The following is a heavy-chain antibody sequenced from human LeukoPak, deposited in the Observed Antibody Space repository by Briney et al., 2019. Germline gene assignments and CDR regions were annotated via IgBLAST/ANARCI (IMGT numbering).Heavy chain of an antibody. D-gene: IGHD4-17*01. Sequence: PSETLSLTCTVSGGSISSYYWSWIRQPAGKGLEWIGRIYASGSTNYNPSLKSRVTMSVDTSKNQFSLKLSSVTAADTAVYYCARLGDYPYYYYYMDVWGKGTTVTVSS. CDR1: GGSISSYY. J-gene: IGHJ6*03. V-gene: IGHV4-4*07. CDR2: IYASGST. CDR3: ARLGDYPYYYYYMDV.